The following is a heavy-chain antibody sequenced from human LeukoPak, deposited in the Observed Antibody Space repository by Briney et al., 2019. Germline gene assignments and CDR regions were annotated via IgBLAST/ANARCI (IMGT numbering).Heavy chain of an antibody. D-gene: IGHD5-12*01. V-gene: IGHV4-38-2*02. Sequence: SETLSLTCTVSDYSISSGYYWGWIRQPPGKGLEWIGSIYHSGSTYYNPSLKSRVTISVDTSKNQFSLKLSSVTAADTAVYYCARVAATKADFDYWGQGTLVTVSS. J-gene: IGHJ4*02. CDR1: DYSISSGYY. CDR3: ARVAATKADFDY. CDR2: IYHSGST.